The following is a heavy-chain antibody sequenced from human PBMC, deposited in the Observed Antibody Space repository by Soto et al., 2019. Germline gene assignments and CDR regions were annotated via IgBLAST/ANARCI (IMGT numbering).Heavy chain of an antibody. J-gene: IGHJ6*02. CDR3: AVGLSGSYYQNGMDV. V-gene: IGHV1-69*06. Sequence: VELVQSGSEVKKPGSSVKVSCKTSGGPFTSFDVNWVRQAPGQGLEWMGGIIPIFGTTHYAQRFQGRVTITADISTSTAYMELGSLRSDETAVYFCAVGLSGSYYQNGMDVWGLGTTVTVS. CDR1: GGPFTSFD. CDR2: IIPIFGTT. D-gene: IGHD1-26*01.